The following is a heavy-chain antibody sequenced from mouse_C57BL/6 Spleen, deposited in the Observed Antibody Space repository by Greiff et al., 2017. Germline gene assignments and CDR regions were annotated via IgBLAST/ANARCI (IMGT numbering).Heavy chain of an antibody. CDR2: INPNNGGT. CDR3: ARRGGFAY. V-gene: IGHV1-26*01. J-gene: IGHJ3*01. CDR1: GYTFTDYY. Sequence: EVQLQQSGPELVKPGASVKISCKASGYTFTDYYMNWVKQSHGKSLEWIGDINPNNGGTSYNQKFKGKATLTVDKSSSTAYMELRSLTSEDSAVYYCARRGGFAYWDQGTLVTVSA.